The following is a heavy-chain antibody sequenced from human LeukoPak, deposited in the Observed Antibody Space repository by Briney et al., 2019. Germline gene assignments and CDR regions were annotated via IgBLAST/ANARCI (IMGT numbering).Heavy chain of an antibody. J-gene: IGHJ4*02. CDR1: GGSISSGGYS. D-gene: IGHD1-26*01. V-gene: IGHV4-30-2*01. CDR3: ARGGSYRVPDY. Sequence: SQTLSLTCAVSGGSISSGGYSWSWIRQPPGTGLEWIGYIYHSGSTYYNPSLKSRVTISVDRSKNQFSLKLSSVTAADTAVYYCARGGSYRVPDYWGQGTLVTVSS. CDR2: IYHSGST.